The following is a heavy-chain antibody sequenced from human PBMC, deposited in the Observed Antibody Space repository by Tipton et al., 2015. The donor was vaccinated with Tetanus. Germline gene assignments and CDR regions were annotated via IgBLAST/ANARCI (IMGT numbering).Heavy chain of an antibody. Sequence: QSGPEVKKPGASVKVSCKASGYTFTRYGLTWVRQAPGQGPEWMGWISGYNGNTNYAPKFQGRVTMTTDTTTNTAYMELRSLRSDDTAVYYRARDYFGSGSNYYFDYWGQGSQVSVSS. D-gene: IGHD3-10*01. CDR1: GYTFTRYG. CDR2: ISGYNGNT. V-gene: IGHV1-18*01. CDR3: ARDYFGSGSNYYFDY. J-gene: IGHJ4*02.